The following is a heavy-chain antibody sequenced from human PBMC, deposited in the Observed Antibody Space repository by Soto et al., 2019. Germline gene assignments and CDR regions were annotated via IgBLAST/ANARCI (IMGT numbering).Heavy chain of an antibody. CDR3: ARKYNYESSGYYY. D-gene: IGHD3-22*01. CDR1: GFTFSSYW. J-gene: IGHJ4*02. Sequence: EVQLVESGGGLVQPGGSLRLSCADSGFTFSSYWMHWVRQAPGKGLVWVSRINSDGSSTNYAGTVKLRFTISRDNAKNTLYLQMNSLRVEQTAEYYCARKYNYESSGYYYWRQGTLVTVSS. V-gene: IGHV3-74*01. CDR2: INSDGSST.